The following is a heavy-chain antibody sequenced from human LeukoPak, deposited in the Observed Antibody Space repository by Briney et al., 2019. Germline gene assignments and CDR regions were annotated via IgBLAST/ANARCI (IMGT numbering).Heavy chain of an antibody. CDR2: ISYDGGTK. CDR1: GFTFSSYG. CDR3: AKETYSTSWQLDS. D-gene: IGHD6-13*01. V-gene: IGHV3-30*18. Sequence: GSLRLSCAASGFTFSSYGMHWVRQDSGKGLEWVAVISYDGGTKYYADSVKGRFTVSRDNSKNTLYLQMNSLRSEDTAVYFCAKETYSTSWQLDSWGQGTLVTVSS. J-gene: IGHJ4*02.